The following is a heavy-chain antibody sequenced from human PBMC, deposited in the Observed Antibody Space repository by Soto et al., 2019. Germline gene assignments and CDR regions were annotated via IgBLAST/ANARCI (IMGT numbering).Heavy chain of an antibody. J-gene: IGHJ5*02. CDR3: ARSLHYDILTGYYLNWFDP. V-gene: IGHV4-39*01. CDR2: IYYSGST. CDR1: GGSISSSSYY. Sequence: SETLSLTCTVSGGSISSSSYYWGWIRQPPGKGLEWIGSIYYSGSTYYNPSLKSRVTISVDTSKNQFSLKLSSVTAADTAVYYCARSLHYDILTGYYLNWFDPWGQGTLVTVSS. D-gene: IGHD3-9*01.